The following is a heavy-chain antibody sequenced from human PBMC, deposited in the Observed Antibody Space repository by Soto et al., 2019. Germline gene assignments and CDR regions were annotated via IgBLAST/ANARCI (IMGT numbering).Heavy chain of an antibody. V-gene: IGHV4-39*01. CDR2: IHHTGCT. CDR3: ARPEGGYGSGYSWFDP. CDR1: CRSSSEINPY. Sequence: KPSETLSPTCSVSCRSSSEINPYWGWIRQTPGEGLEWIGTIHHTGCTYYNPSLKSRVTISLDTSKNQFSLKLSSVTAADTALYYCARPEGGYGSGYSWFDPWGQGTRVTVSS. J-gene: IGHJ5*02. D-gene: IGHD5-12*01.